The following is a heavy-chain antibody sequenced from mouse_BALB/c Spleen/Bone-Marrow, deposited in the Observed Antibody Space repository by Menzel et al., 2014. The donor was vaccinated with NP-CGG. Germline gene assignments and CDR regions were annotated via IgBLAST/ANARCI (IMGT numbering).Heavy chain of an antibody. D-gene: IGHD2-1*01. CDR2: INPASSTI. CDR1: GFDFSRYW. V-gene: IGHV4-1*02. CDR3: ARLGNYGAMDY. Sequence: EVKLVESGGGLVQPGGSLKLSCAASGFDFSRYWMSWVRQAPGKGLEWIGEINPASSTINYTPSLKDKFIISRDNAKNTLYLQRSKVRSEDTAFYYCARLGNYGAMDYWGQGTSVTVSS. J-gene: IGHJ4*01.